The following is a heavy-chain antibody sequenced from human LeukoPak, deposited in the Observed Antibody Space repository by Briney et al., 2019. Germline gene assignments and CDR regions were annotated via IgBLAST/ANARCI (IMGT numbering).Heavy chain of an antibody. D-gene: IGHD3-10*01. CDR1: GGSFSDYY. CDR3: ARGDGSGSRY. Sequence: PSETLSLTCAVYGGSFSDYYWSWIRQPPGKGLEWIGEINHSGSTNYNPSLKSRVTISVDTSKNQFSLKLSSVTAADTAVYYCARGDGSGSRYWGQGTLVTVSS. J-gene: IGHJ4*02. CDR2: INHSGST. V-gene: IGHV4-34*01.